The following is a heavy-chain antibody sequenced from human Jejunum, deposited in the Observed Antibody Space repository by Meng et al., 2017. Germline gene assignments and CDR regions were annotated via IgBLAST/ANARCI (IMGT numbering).Heavy chain of an antibody. Sequence: QVKLQQWGAGLLKPSETLSLTCAVYGGSISDYYWTWIPQPPGKGLEWIGEINDSGSPTSNPSLKSRVTISVGTSKSQFYLRVSSVTAADTAVYYCARGNEYSNYGADFWGQGTLVTVSS. V-gene: IGHV4-34*01. CDR1: GGSISDYY. J-gene: IGHJ4*02. CDR3: ARGNEYSNYGADF. CDR2: INDSGSP. D-gene: IGHD4-11*01.